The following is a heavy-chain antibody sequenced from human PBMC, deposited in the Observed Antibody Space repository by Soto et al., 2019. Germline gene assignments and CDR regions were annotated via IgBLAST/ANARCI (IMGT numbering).Heavy chain of an antibody. Sequence: PGGSLRLSCAASGFTFSSCAMSWVRQAPGKGLEWVSGIGGSGDDTEYTDSVKGRFTISRDNSKNTLYLQMNSLRAEDTALYYCASGGSSLNFDSWGQGTLVTVSS. CDR3: ASGGSSLNFDS. CDR1: GFTFSSCA. V-gene: IGHV3-23*01. J-gene: IGHJ4*02. D-gene: IGHD6-6*01. CDR2: IGGSGDDT.